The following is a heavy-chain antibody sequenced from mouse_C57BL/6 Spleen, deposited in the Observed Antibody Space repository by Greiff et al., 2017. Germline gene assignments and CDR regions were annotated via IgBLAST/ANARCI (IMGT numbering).Heavy chain of an antibody. V-gene: IGHV5-9-1*02. CDR3: TRDAGGAWFAY. Sequence: EVMLVESGEGLVKPGGSLKLSCAASGFTFSSYAMSWVRQTPEKRLEWVAYISSGGDYIYYADTVKGRFTISRDNARNTLYLQMSSLKSEDTAMYYCTRDAGGAWFAYWGQGTLVTVSA. J-gene: IGHJ3*01. D-gene: IGHD4-1*01. CDR1: GFTFSSYA. CDR2: ISSGGDYI.